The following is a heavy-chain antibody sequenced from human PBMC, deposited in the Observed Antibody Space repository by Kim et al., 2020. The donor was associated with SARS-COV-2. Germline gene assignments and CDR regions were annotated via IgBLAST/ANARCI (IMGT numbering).Heavy chain of an antibody. J-gene: IGHJ4*02. D-gene: IGHD3-10*01. V-gene: IGHV4-39*01. Sequence: SETLSLTCTVSGGSISSSSYYWGWIRQPPGKGLEWIGSIYYSGSTYYNPSLKSRVTISVDTSKNQFSLKLSSVTAADTAVYYCARHNEERITMVRGVIGRGYFDYWGQGTLVTVSS. CDR2: IYYSGST. CDR3: ARHNEERITMVRGVIGRGYFDY. CDR1: GGSISSSSYY.